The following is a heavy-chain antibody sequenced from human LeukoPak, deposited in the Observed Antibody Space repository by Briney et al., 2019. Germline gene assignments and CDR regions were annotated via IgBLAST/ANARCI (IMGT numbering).Heavy chain of an antibody. CDR1: GYTFTSYG. J-gene: IGHJ4*02. Sequence: ASVKVSCKASGYTFTSYGISWVRQALGQGLEWMGWISAYNGNTNYAQKLQGRVTMTTDTSTSTAYMELRSLRSDDTAVYYCARRYSSGWYQGGFDYWGQGTLVTVSS. CDR2: ISAYNGNT. D-gene: IGHD6-19*01. CDR3: ARRYSSGWYQGGFDY. V-gene: IGHV1-18*01.